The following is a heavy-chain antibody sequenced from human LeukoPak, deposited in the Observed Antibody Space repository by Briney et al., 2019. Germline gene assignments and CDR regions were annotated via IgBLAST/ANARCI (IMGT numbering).Heavy chain of an antibody. D-gene: IGHD1-26*01. Sequence: SETLSLTCTVSGGSMSRYYWSWIRQSPGKGLEWIGYIYYRGGTYYNPSLKSRVTISVDTSKNQFSLKLSSVTAADTAVYYCARHNVGLSWFDPWGQGTLVTVSS. J-gene: IGHJ5*02. CDR2: IYYRGGT. V-gene: IGHV4-59*08. CDR3: ARHNVGLSWFDP. CDR1: GGSMSRYY.